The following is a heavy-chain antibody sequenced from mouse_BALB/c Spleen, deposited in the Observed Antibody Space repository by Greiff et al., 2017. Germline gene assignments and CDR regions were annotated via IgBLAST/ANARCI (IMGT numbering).Heavy chain of an antibody. CDR2: IWAGGST. Sequence: VQLVESGPGLVAPSQSLSITCTVSGFSLTSYGVHWVRQPPGKGLEWLGVIWAGGSTNYNSALMSRLSISKDNSKSQVFLKMNSLQTDDTAMYYCARDTDYYGSSYGAYAMDYWGQGTSVTVSS. CDR3: ARDTDYYGSSYGAYAMDY. D-gene: IGHD1-1*01. CDR1: GFSLTSYG. J-gene: IGHJ4*01. V-gene: IGHV2-9*02.